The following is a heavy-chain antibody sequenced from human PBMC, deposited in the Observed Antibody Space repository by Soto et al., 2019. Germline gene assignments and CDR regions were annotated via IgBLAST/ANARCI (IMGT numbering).Heavy chain of an antibody. V-gene: IGHV1-2*02. D-gene: IGHD3-9*01. CDR2: VNPNTGLT. CDR1: GYTFTALY. J-gene: IGHJ5*02. Sequence: ASVKVSFKASGYTFTALYMNWVRQAPGQGLEWMGWVNPNTGLTRYAQKFQDRVTMTRDTSINTAYMELRGLTSDDTAVYYCTTLRLDPWGQGTLVTVSS. CDR3: TTLRLDP.